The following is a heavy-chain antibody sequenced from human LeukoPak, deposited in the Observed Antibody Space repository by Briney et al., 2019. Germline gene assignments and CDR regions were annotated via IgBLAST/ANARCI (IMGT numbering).Heavy chain of an antibody. J-gene: IGHJ4*02. CDR3: AKDLSDGGNFHDLDY. Sequence: PGGSLRLSCAASGFTFSRYGMHWVRQAPGKGLEWVAFIRYDGSSKYYADSVKGRFTISRDNSKNTLYLQMNSLRAEDTAVYYCAKDLSDGGNFHDLDYWGQGTLVTVSS. V-gene: IGHV3-30*02. CDR2: IRYDGSSK. D-gene: IGHD4-23*01. CDR1: GFTFSRYG.